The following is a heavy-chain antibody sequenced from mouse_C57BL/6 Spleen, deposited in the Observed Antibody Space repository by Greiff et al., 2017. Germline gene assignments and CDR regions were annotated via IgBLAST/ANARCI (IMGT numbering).Heavy chain of an antibody. V-gene: IGHV1-82*01. J-gene: IGHJ4*01. CDR1: GYAFSSSW. D-gene: IGHD1-1*02. CDR3: ARAGVVLSAMDY. Sequence: VQLQQSGPELVKPGASVKISCKASGYAFSSSWMNWVKQRPGKGLEWIGRIYPGDGSTNYNGKFKGKATLTADKSSSTAYMQLSSLTSEDSAVYFCARAGVVLSAMDYWGQGTSVTVSS. CDR2: IYPGDGST.